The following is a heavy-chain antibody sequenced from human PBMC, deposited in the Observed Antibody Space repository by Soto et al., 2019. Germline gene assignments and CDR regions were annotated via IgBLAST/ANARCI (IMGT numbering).Heavy chain of an antibody. J-gene: IGHJ6*02. CDR1: GFTFSSYA. CDR2: ISGSGGST. CDR3: AKWLGVGPAATGSSVGIDV. Sequence: EVQLLESGGGLVQPGGSLRLSCAASGFTFSSYAMSWVRQAPGKGLEWVSAISGSGGSTYYADSVKGRFTISRDNSKNTLDLQMNSLRAEDTAVYYCAKWLGVGPAATGSSVGIDVWGQGTTVTVSS. D-gene: IGHD2-2*01. V-gene: IGHV3-23*01.